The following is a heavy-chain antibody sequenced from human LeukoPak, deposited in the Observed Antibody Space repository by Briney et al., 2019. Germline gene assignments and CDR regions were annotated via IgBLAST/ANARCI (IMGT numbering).Heavy chain of an antibody. CDR3: ARARDDSSGYDDY. CDR2: IYYSGST. J-gene: IGHJ4*02. Sequence: PSQTRSLTCTVSGGSISSGDYYWSWIRQPPGKGLEWIGYIYYSGSTYYNPSLKSRVTISVDTSKNQFSLKLSSVTAADTAVYYCARARDDSSGYDDYWGQGTLVTVSS. V-gene: IGHV4-30-4*01. D-gene: IGHD3-22*01. CDR1: GGSISSGDYY.